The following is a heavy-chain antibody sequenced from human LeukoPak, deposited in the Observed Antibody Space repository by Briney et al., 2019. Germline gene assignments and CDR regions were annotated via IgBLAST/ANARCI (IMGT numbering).Heavy chain of an antibody. J-gene: IGHJ4*02. CDR2: IIPIFGSS. V-gene: IGHV1-69*01. CDR1: GGTFNXYA. CDR3: AREAGFRMVY. D-gene: IGHD2-8*01. Sequence: XXXKXXGGTFNXYAINWVRQAPGQGLEWMGGIIPIFGSSNYAQKFQGRVTITADESTTTAYMELSSLRSEDTAVYYCAREAGFRMVYWGQGTLVTVSS.